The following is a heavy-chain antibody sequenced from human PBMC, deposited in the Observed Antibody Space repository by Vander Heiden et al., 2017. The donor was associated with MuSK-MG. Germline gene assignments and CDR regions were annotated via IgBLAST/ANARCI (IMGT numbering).Heavy chain of an antibody. V-gene: IGHV3-23*01. Sequence: EVQLLESGGDLVQPGGSLRLSCAASGSTFSNYAMSWVRQAPGRGLEWVSGISGSGSSSYYIDSVKGQFTISRDNSKNTLFLQMNSLRVEDTAVYYCAKGRSWYYYGMDVWGQGTTVTVSS. J-gene: IGHJ6*02. CDR2: ISGSGSSS. CDR3: AKGRSWYYYGMDV. CDR1: GSTFSNYA.